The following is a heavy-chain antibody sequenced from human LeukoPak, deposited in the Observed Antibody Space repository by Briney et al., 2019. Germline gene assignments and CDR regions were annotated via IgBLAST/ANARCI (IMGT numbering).Heavy chain of an antibody. V-gene: IGHV3-48*01. CDR2: ISSSGSGI. Sequence: PGGSLRLSCAASGFTFSSYVMNWVRQAPGKGLEWISYISSSGSGISYADSVKGRFTISRDNSKNTLDLQMNSLRAEDTALYYCVQGASCDSNTCYNLGWFAPWGQGTLVIVSS. CDR3: VQGASCDSNTCYNLGWFAP. D-gene: IGHD2-2*02. J-gene: IGHJ5*02. CDR1: GFTFSSYV.